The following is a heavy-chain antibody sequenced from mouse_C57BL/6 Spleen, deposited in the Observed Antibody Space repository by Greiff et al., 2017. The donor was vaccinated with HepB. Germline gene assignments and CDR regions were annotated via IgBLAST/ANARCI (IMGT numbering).Heavy chain of an antibody. CDR3: AREPFTTVVADYAMDY. D-gene: IGHD1-1*01. J-gene: IGHJ4*01. CDR1: GYTFTSYW. CDR2: IYPGSGST. Sequence: VQLQQPGAELVKPGASVKMSCKASGYTFTSYWITWVKQRPGQGLEWIGDIYPGSGSTNYNEKFKSKATLTVDTSSSTAYMQLSSLTSEDSAVYYCAREPFTTVVADYAMDYWGQGTSVTVSS. V-gene: IGHV1-55*01.